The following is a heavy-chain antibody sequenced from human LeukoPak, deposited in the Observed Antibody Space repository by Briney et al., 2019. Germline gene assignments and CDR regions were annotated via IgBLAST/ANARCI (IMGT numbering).Heavy chain of an antibody. J-gene: IGHJ3*01. CDR1: GYTFTTYG. CDR2: VSGNNGNT. V-gene: IGHV1-18*01. CDR3: ARDLYHSVTNWYDVFDV. Sequence: ASVKVSCKASGYTFTTYGISWVRQAPGQGLEWMGWVSGNNGNTNYAQKLQGRVTMTTDPSTNTAYMELRSLRSDDTAVYYCARDLYHSVTNWYDVFDVWGQGTMVTVSS. D-gene: IGHD5/OR15-5a*01.